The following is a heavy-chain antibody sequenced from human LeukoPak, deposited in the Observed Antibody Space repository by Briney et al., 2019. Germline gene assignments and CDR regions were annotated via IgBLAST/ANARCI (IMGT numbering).Heavy chain of an antibody. J-gene: IGHJ4*02. CDR3: ARLWSYYKVAGEDY. V-gene: IGHV4-59*01. CDR2: IYYSGST. Sequence: SETLSLTCTVSGGSISSYYWSWIRQPPGKGLEWIGYIYYSGSTNYNPSLKSRVTISVDTSKNQFSLKLSSVTAADTAVYYCARLWSYYKVAGEDYWGQGTLVTVSS. D-gene: IGHD1-26*01. CDR1: GGSISSYY.